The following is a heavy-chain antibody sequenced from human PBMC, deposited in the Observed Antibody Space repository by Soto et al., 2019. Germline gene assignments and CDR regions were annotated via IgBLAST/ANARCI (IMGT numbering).Heavy chain of an antibody. CDR3: GRTLVAAGTDY. Sequence: ASVKVSCKASGYIFTDYYIYWVRQAPGQGLEWMGMIDPSGSSTSYAQKFQGRVTMTRDTSTSTVDMALSSLRSDDTAVYYCGRTLVAAGTDYWGQGTQVTVSS. D-gene: IGHD6-13*01. J-gene: IGHJ4*02. V-gene: IGHV1-46*03. CDR1: GYIFTDYY. CDR2: IDPSGSST.